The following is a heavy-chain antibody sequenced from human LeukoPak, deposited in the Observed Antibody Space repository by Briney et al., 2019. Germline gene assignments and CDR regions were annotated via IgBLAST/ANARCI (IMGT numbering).Heavy chain of an antibody. Sequence: GASVKVSCKASGYTFTSYDINWVRQAPGQGLEWMGWMNPNSGNRGYAQKFQGRVTMTRSTSISTAYMELSSLRFEDTAVYYCTRSVRNGHIDYWGQGTLVTVSS. CDR1: GYTFTSYD. J-gene: IGHJ4*02. D-gene: IGHD2-21*01. CDR3: TRSVRNGHIDY. V-gene: IGHV1-8*01. CDR2: MNPNSGNR.